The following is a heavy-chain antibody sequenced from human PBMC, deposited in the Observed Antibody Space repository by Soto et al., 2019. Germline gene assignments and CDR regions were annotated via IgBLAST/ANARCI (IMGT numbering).Heavy chain of an antibody. J-gene: IGHJ4*02. CDR3: AREDYYGSGSYYS. D-gene: IGHD3-10*01. CDR2: MNPSSGNT. V-gene: IGHV1-8*01. Sequence: VASVKVSCKASGYTFSSYNINWVRQATGQGPEWMGWMNPSSGNTGYAQKFQGRVTMTRDVSISTAYMDLSSLRSEDTAVYYCAREDYYGSGSYYSWGQGTLVTVSS. CDR1: GYTFSSYN.